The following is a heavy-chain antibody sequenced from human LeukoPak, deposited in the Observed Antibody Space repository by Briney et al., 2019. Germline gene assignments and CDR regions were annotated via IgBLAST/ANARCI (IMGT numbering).Heavy chain of an antibody. J-gene: IGHJ4*02. Sequence: PSETLSLTCTVSGGSISSGDYYWSWIRQPPGKGLEWIGYIYYSGSTYYNPSLKSRVTISVDTSKNQFSLKLSSVTAADTAVYYCARRFWSGYYDYFDYWGQGTVVTVSS. V-gene: IGHV4-30-4*08. CDR2: IYYSGST. CDR3: ARRFWSGYYDYFDY. D-gene: IGHD3-3*01. CDR1: GGSISSGDYY.